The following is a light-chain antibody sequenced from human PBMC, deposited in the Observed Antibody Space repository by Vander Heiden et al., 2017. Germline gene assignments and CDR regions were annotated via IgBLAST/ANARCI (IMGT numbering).Light chain of an antibody. V-gene: IGLV3-21*02. J-gene: IGLJ2*01. CDR3: QVWDSSSGV. Sequence: SYVLTLPPSVSVAPGQTARIPCGGNNIGSKSVHWYQQKPGQAPVLVVYDDSDRAAGIPERFSGSNSGNTATLTISRVEAGDEDDYYWQVWDSSSGVFGGGTKLTVL. CDR1: NIGSKS. CDR2: DDS.